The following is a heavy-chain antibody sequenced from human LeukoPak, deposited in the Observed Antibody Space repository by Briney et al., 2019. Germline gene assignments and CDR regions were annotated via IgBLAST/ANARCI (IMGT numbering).Heavy chain of an antibody. CDR2: IYYSGST. V-gene: IGHV4-39*07. Sequence: PSETLSLTCTVSGGSISSSSYYWGWIRQPPGKGLEWIGSIYYSGSTYYNPSLKSRVTISVDTSKNRFSLKLSSVTAADTAVYYCARAGGVYCGGDCAKYHFDYWGQGTLVTVSS. CDR1: GGSISSSSYY. CDR3: ARAGGVYCGGDCAKYHFDY. J-gene: IGHJ4*02. D-gene: IGHD2-21*02.